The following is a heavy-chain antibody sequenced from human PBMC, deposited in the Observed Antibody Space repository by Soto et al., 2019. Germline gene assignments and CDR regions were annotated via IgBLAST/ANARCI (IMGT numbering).Heavy chain of an antibody. V-gene: IGHV4-34*01. CDR3: ARGGMVTNSLYFDY. CDR2: INHSGST. CDR1: GGSFRGYY. J-gene: IGHJ4*02. D-gene: IGHD5-18*01. Sequence: SETLSLTCAVYGGSFRGYYWSWIRQPPGKGLELIGEINHSGSTNYNPSLKSRVTISVDTSKKQFSLKLSSVTAADTAVYYCARGGMVTNSLYFDYWGQGTLVTVSS.